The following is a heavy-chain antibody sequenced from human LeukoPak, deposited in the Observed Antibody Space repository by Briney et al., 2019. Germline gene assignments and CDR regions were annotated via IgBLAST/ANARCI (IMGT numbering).Heavy chain of an antibody. Sequence: SETLSLTCAVYGGSFSGYYWGWIRQPPGKGLEWIGEINHSGSTNYNPSLKSRVTISVDTSKNQFSLKLSSVTAADTAVYYCARVSGTNYYARRAYYYYGMDVWGQGTTVTVSS. J-gene: IGHJ6*02. CDR1: GGSFSGYY. CDR3: ARVSGTNYYARRAYYYYGMDV. D-gene: IGHD1-26*01. V-gene: IGHV4-34*01. CDR2: INHSGST.